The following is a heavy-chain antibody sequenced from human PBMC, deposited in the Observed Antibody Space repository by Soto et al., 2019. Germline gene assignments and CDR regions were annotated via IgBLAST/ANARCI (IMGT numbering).Heavy chain of an antibody. V-gene: IGHV6-1*01. CDR3: ARDQVAGTFDYYYYYGMDV. D-gene: IGHD6-19*01. J-gene: IGHJ6*02. CDR1: GDSVSSNSAA. Sequence: QTLSLTCAISGDSVSSNSAAWNWIRQSPSRGLEWLGRTYYRSKWYNDYAVSVKSRITINPDTSKNQFSLQLNSVTPEDTAVYYCARDQVAGTFDYYYYYGMDVWGQGTTVTVSS. CDR2: TYYRSKWYN.